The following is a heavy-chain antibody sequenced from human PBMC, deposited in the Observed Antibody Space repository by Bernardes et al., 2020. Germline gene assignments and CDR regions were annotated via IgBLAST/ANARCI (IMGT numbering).Heavy chain of an antibody. CDR2: INHSGST. CDR3: ARGRVTIFGVVTGYYYYGMDV. J-gene: IGHJ6*04. Sequence: TLSPTCAVYGGSFRGSYWSWIRQHPGPGLEWIGEINHSGSTNYNPSLKSRVTISVDTSKNQFSLKLSSVTAADTAVYYCARGRVTIFGVVTGYYYYGMDVWGKGTTVTGSS. D-gene: IGHD3-3*01. CDR1: GGSFRGSY. V-gene: IGHV4-34*01.